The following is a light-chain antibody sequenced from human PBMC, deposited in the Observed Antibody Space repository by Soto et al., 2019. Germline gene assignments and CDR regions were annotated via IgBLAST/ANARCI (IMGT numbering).Light chain of an antibody. CDR2: DAS. CDR3: QHRSNWPMYT. V-gene: IGKV3-11*01. Sequence: EIALTQSPATLSLSPGERATLSSRASQSVSSYLAWYQQKPGQAPRLLIYDASNRATGIPARFSGSGSGTDFTLSISSLEPEDFAIYYCQHRSNWPMYTFGQGTKLEI. CDR1: QSVSSY. J-gene: IGKJ2*01.